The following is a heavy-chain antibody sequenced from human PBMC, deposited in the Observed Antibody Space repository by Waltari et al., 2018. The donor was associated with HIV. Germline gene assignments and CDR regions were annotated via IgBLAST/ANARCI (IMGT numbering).Heavy chain of an antibody. D-gene: IGHD3-16*01. Sequence: QVPLEQSGAEVKKPGDAVKVSCKTFGYNFTGYYMNWVRQAPGQWLEWLGWMKPNSGGTNYTESFQGRVTMHRDTSISTAYRVLSRLTSADTAVYYCARGGRGLRSTYHLTDYFDYWGQGTLVTVSS. V-gene: IGHV1-2*02. CDR3: ARGGRGLRSTYHLTDYFDY. CDR2: MKPNSGGT. CDR1: GYNFTGYY. J-gene: IGHJ4*02.